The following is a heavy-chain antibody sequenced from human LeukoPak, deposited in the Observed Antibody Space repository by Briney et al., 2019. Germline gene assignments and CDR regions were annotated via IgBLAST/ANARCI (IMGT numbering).Heavy chain of an antibody. Sequence: CIIPIFGTANYAQKFQGRVTITADESTSTAYMELSSLRSEDTAVYYCAREGAHIQAIDYWGQGTLVTVSS. D-gene: IGHD2-21*01. V-gene: IGHV1-69*01. J-gene: IGHJ4*02. CDR3: AREGAHIQAIDY. CDR2: IIPIFGTA.